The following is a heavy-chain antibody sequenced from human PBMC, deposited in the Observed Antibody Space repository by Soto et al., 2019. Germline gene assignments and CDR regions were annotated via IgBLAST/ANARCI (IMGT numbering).Heavy chain of an antibody. V-gene: IGHV4-59*01. J-gene: IGHJ6*02. CDR2: IYYSGST. CDR1: GGSISSYY. Sequence: SETLSLTCTVSGGSISSYYWSWIRQPPGKGLEWIGYIYYSGSTNYNPSLKSRVTISVDTSKNQFSLKLSSVTAADTAVYYCARDLVGPRGMDVWGQGTTVTVSS. D-gene: IGHD6-6*01. CDR3: ARDLVGPRGMDV.